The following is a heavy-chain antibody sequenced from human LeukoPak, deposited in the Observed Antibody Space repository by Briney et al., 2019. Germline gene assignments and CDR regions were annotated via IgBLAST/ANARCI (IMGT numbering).Heavy chain of an antibody. V-gene: IGHV4-34*01. CDR3: ARDRYSNSFYYYYAMDV. J-gene: IGHJ6*02. Sequence: PSETLSLTCAVFGGSFSGHYWSWLRQPPGKGLEWIGEINHRGSTTYNPSLKSRVTISVDMSKSQFSLKLSSVTAADTAVYYCARDRYSNSFYYYYAMDVWGQGTTVTVSS. CDR1: GGSFSGHY. CDR2: INHRGST. D-gene: IGHD4-11*01.